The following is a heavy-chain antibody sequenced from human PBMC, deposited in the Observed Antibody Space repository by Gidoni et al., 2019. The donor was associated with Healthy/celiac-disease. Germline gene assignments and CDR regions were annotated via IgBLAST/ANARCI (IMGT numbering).Heavy chain of an antibody. CDR3: AREEEDYYDSSGYYGVYFAY. V-gene: IGHV1-69*08. J-gene: IGHJ4*02. D-gene: IGHD3-22*01. Sequence: QVQLVQSGAEVKKTGSSVKVSCKASGGTFSSYTISWVRQAPGQGLEWMGRGIPTLGIANYAQKFQGRVTITADKSTSTAYMQLSSLRSEDTAVYYCAREEEDYYDSSGYYGVYFAYWGQGTLVTVSS. CDR2: GIPTLGIA. CDR1: GGTFSSYT.